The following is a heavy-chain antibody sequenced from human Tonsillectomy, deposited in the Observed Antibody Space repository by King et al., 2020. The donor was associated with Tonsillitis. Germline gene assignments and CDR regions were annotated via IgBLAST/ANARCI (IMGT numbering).Heavy chain of an antibody. CDR2: ISGSGGST. D-gene: IGHD5-18*01. J-gene: IGHJ4*02. CDR3: APLGRYSYGYDY. V-gene: IGHV3-23*04. CDR1: GFTFSSYA. Sequence: VQLVESGGGLVQPGGSLRLSCAASGFTFSSYAMNWVRQAPGKGLEWVSAISGSGGSTYYADSVKGRFTISRDNSKNTLYLQMNSLRAEDTAVYYCAPLGRYSYGYDYWGQGTLVTVSS.